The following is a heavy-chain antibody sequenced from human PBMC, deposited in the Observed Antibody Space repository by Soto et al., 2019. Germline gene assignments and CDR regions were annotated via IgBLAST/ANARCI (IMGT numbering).Heavy chain of an antibody. Sequence: ASVKVSCKASGYTFTSYGISWVRQAPGQGLEWMGWISAYNGNTNYAQKLQGRVTMTTDTSTSTAYMKLSSLRSDDTAVYYCARELIGAYSNYGWFDPWGQGTLVTVSS. J-gene: IGHJ5*02. V-gene: IGHV1-18*04. D-gene: IGHD4-4*01. CDR2: ISAYNGNT. CDR3: ARELIGAYSNYGWFDP. CDR1: GYTFTSYG.